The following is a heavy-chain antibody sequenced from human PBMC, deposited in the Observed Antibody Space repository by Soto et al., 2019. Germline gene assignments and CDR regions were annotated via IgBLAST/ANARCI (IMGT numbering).Heavy chain of an antibody. CDR2: IYNDGTYA. J-gene: IGHJ4*02. D-gene: IGHD3-10*01. V-gene: IGHV3-74*01. Sequence: GSLRLSCAASGFIFKMYWLPWVRQSPGKGLVWISRIYNDGTYADYADSVRGRFTISRDNVNDTLYLQMNNLRAEDSGLYYCTRGPRPISTGTGAYWGQGTPVTVSS. CDR3: TRGPRPISTGTGAY. CDR1: GFIFKMYW.